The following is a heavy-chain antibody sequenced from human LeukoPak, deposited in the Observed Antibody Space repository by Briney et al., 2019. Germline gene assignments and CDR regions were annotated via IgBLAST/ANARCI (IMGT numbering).Heavy chain of an antibody. V-gene: IGHV3-74*01. J-gene: IGHJ4*02. Sequence: QTGGSLRLSCAASGFTFSNYWMHWVRQAPGKGLVWVSRTNSGGSSTIYADSVKGRFTISRDNAKNTLYLQMNSLRAEDTAVYYCVREYYGAFDHWGQGTLVTVSS. CDR2: TNSGGSST. CDR1: GFTFSNYW. D-gene: IGHD3-16*01. CDR3: VREYYGAFDH.